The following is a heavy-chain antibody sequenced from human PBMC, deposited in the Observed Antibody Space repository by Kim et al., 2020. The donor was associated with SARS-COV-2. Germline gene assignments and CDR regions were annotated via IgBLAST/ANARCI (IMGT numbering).Heavy chain of an antibody. J-gene: IGHJ3*02. CDR2: IYTSGST. Sequence: SETLSLTCTVSGGSISSGSYYWSWIRQPAGKGLEWIGRIYTSGSTNYNPSLKSRVTISVDTSKNQFSLKLSSVTAADTAVYYCARDISGSYLGVWYGAFDIWAQRRIFTVSS. V-gene: IGHV4-61*02. CDR1: GGSISSGSYY. CDR3: ARDISGSYLGVWYGAFDI. D-gene: IGHD1-26*01.